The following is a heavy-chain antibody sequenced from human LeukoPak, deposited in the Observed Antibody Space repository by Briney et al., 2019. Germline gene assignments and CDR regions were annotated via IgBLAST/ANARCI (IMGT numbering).Heavy chain of an antibody. CDR1: GFTFSSYA. J-gene: IGHJ5*02. CDR2: ISYGGSDE. CDR3: ARNYGGNWFDP. Sequence: PGGSLRLSCAASGFTFSSYAMHWVRPAPGKGLEWVAVISYGGSDEYFAGSVKGRFTISRDNSNNTLYLQMNSLRAEDTAVYYCARNYGGNWFDPWGQGTLVTVSS. V-gene: IGHV3-30*14. D-gene: IGHD4-23*01.